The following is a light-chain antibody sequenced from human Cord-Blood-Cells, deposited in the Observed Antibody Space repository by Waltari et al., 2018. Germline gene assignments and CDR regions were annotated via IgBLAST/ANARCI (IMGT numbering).Light chain of an antibody. CDR3: SSYTSSSTWG. CDR1: SSDVGGYYH. CDR2: DVS. V-gene: IGLV2-14*01. J-gene: IGLJ3*02. Sequence: QSDLTQPASVSGPPGQSITICCTGTSSDVGGYYHVSWYQQHPGKAPELMIYDVSTRPSGVSNRFSGSKSGNTAALTISGLQAEDGADYYCSSYTSSSTWGFGGGTKLTVL.